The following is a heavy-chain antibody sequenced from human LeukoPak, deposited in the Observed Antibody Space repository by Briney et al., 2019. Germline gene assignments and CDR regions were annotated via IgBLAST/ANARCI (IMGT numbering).Heavy chain of an antibody. Sequence: PSETLSLTYAVSGYSISSGYYWGWIRQPPGKGLEWIGNFYHSGSTYYNPSLKSRVTISVDTSKNQFSLKLSSVTAADTAVYYCARVTAYSSENYFDYWGQGTLVTVSP. D-gene: IGHD6-25*01. CDR2: FYHSGST. CDR3: ARVTAYSSENYFDY. CDR1: GYSISSGYY. V-gene: IGHV4-38-2*01. J-gene: IGHJ4*02.